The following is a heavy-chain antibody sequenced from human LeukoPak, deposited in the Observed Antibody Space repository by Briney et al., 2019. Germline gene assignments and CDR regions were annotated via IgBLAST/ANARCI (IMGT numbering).Heavy chain of an antibody. CDR2: INPNSGGT. Sequence: ASVKVSCKASGYTFTGYYMHWVRQAPGQGLEWMGWINPNSGGTNYAQKFQGRVTMTRDTSISTAYMELSRLRSDDTAVYYSARDGGYCSSTSCYSAYYYMDVWGKGTTVTVSS. V-gene: IGHV1-2*02. CDR1: GYTFTGYY. D-gene: IGHD2-2*01. CDR3: ARDGGYCSSTSCYSAYYYMDV. J-gene: IGHJ6*03.